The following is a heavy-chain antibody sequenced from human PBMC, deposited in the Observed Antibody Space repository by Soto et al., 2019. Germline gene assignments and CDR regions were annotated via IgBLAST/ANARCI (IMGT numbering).Heavy chain of an antibody. CDR1: GFTFSYYG. CDR3: ARDEQILVRGVETYMDV. D-gene: IGHD3-10*01. V-gene: IGHV3-33*01. CDR2: IWYDGSNK. Sequence: GGSLRLSCAASGFTFSYYGMHWVRQAPGKGLEWVAVIWYDGSNKYYADSVKGRFTISRDNSKNTLYLQMNSLRAEDTAVYYCARDEQILVRGVETYMDVGGKGTTVTVSS. J-gene: IGHJ6*03.